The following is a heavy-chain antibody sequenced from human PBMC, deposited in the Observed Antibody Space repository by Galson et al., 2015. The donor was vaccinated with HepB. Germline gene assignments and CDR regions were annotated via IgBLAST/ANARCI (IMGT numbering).Heavy chain of an antibody. J-gene: IGHJ5*02. V-gene: IGHV1-46*01. CDR2: INPSGGST. D-gene: IGHD2-15*01. CDR3: ARDSLNSGAEELGYCSGGSCYLRLSWFDP. Sequence: SVKVSCKASGYTFTSYYMHWVRQAPGQGLEWMGIINPSGGSTSYAQKFQGRVTMTRDTSTSTVYMELSSLRSEDTAVYYCARDSLNSGAEELGYCSGGSCYLRLSWFDPWGQGTLVTVSS. CDR1: GYTFTSYY.